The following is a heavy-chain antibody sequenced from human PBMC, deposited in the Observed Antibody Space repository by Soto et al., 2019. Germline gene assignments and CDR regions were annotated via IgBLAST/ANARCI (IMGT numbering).Heavy chain of an antibody. CDR2: ISGSGGST. CDR1: GFTFSSYA. CDR3: AVGGITGTTPRLD. D-gene: IGHD1-20*01. J-gene: IGHJ4*02. Sequence: EVQLLESGGGLVQPGGSLRLSCAASGFTFSSYAMSWVRQAPGKGLEWVSAISGSGGSTYYADSVKGRFTISRDNSKNTLYLQMNSLRVEDTAVYYCAVGGITGTTPRLDWGQGTLVTVSS. V-gene: IGHV3-23*01.